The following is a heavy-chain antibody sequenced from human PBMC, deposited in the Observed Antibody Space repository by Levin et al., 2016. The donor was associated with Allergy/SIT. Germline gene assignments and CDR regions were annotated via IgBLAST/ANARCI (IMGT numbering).Heavy chain of an antibody. D-gene: IGHD6-13*01. J-gene: IGHJ6*02. CDR1: GFTFSNFA. CDR2: ISGSGDST. V-gene: IGHV3-23*01. Sequence: GESLKISCAASGFTFSNFAMSWVRQGPGKGLEWVSSISGSGDSTYYADSVKGRFTISRDNSKNTLSLQMNSLRAEDTAVYYCARDISSSWYFYYYYGMDVWGQGTTVTVSS. CDR3: ARDISSSWYFYYYYGMDV.